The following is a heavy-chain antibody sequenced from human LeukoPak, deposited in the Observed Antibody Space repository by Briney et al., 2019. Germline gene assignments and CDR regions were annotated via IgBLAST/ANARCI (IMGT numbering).Heavy chain of an antibody. D-gene: IGHD5-24*01. CDR1: GFTFSSYA. CDR2: IKQDGSEK. J-gene: IGHJ4*02. CDR3: ARSRWLQTLYYFDY. Sequence: PGGSLRLSCAASGFTFSSYAMNWVRQAPGKGLEWVANIKQDGSEKYYVDSVKGRFTISRDNAKNSLYLQMNSLRAEDTAVYYCARSRWLQTLYYFDYWGQGTLVTVSS. V-gene: IGHV3-7*01.